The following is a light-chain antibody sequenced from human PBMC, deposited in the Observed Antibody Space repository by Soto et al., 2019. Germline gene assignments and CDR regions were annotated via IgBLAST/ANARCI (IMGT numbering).Light chain of an antibody. Sequence: EIVLTQSPATLSLSPGEIATLSCIAIQSLSNNIYLAWYQQKPGQAPRLVIYDIFTRATGVPTRISGSGSGTEFTLTISSLQSEDFAVYYCQQYNSWPLTFGGGTKV. CDR1: QSLSNN. J-gene: IGKJ4*01. V-gene: IGKV3D-15*01. CDR3: QQYNSWPLT. CDR2: DIF.